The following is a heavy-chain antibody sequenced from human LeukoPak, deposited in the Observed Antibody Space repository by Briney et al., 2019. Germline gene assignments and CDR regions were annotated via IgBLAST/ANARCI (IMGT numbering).Heavy chain of an antibody. V-gene: IGHV1-24*01. CDR3: ATTYYYDSSGYYRLDY. CDR2: FDPEDGET. CDR1: GYTLTEFS. Sequence: ASVKVSCKVSGYTLTEFSMYWVRQAPGKGLEWMGGFDPEDGETFYAQKFQGRVTMTEDTSTDTAYMELSSLRSEDTAVYYCATTYYYDSSGYYRLDYWGQGTLVTVSS. D-gene: IGHD3-22*01. J-gene: IGHJ4*02.